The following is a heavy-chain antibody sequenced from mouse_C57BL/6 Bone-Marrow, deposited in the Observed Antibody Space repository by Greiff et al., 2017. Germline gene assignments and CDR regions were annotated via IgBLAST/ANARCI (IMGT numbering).Heavy chain of an antibody. J-gene: IGHJ4*01. CDR3: AINYDYDGPYYYAMDY. V-gene: IGHV1-74*01. D-gene: IGHD2-4*01. CDR2: IHPSDSDT. CDR1: GYTFTSYW. Sequence: QVQLQQPGAELVKPGASVKVSCKASGYTFTSYWMHWVKQRPGQGLEWIGRIHPSDSDTNYNQKFKGKATLTVDKSSRTAYMQLSSLTSEDSAVYYCAINYDYDGPYYYAMDYWGQGTSVTVSS.